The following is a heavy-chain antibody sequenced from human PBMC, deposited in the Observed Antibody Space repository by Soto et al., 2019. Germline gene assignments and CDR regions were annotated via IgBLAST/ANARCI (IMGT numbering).Heavy chain of an antibody. CDR3: ARDQYYGSGSYCTT. Sequence: GGSLRLSCAASGFTFSSYWMSWVRQAPGKGLEWVANIKQDGSEKYYVDSVKGRFTISRDNAKNSLYLQMNSLRAEDTAVYYCARDQYYGSGSYCTTWGQGTLVTVSS. V-gene: IGHV3-7*01. J-gene: IGHJ5*02. D-gene: IGHD3-10*01. CDR1: GFTFSSYW. CDR2: IKQDGSEK.